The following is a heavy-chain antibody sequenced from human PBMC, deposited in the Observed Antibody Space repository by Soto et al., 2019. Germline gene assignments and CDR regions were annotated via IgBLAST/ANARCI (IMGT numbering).Heavy chain of an antibody. J-gene: IGHJ6*02. CDR3: ARSVLSPSQAYSFGLDV. CDR1: GGTFSNSA. V-gene: IGHV1-69*01. CDR2: IISIFGTA. Sequence: QVQLVQSGAEVRKPGSSVKVSCKASGGTFSNSAINWVRQAPGQGLEWMGGIISIFGTANYAQKFQGRVTITADESMTTAYMELNSLRSEDTAVYYCARSVLSPSQAYSFGLDVWGQGTTVTVSS.